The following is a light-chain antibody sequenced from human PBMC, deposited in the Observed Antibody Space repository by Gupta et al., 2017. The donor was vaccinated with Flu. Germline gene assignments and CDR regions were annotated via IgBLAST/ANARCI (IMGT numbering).Light chain of an antibody. V-gene: IGLV2-8*01. Sequence: VTISCTGSSSDVGIYKYVSWYQQHPGKAPKLMIYEVDKRPSGVPDRFSGSKSGNTASLTVSGLQAEDEADYYCSAYAGSNNFVVFGGGTKLTVL. CDR1: SSDVGIYKY. J-gene: IGLJ2*01. CDR2: EVD. CDR3: SAYAGSNNFVV.